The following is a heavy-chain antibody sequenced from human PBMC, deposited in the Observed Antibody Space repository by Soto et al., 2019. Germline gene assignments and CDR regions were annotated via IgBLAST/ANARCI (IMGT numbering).Heavy chain of an antibody. V-gene: IGHV1-69*06. CDR1: GGTFSSYA. J-gene: IGHJ6*02. CDR2: IIPIFGTA. D-gene: IGHD6-13*01. Sequence: QVQLVQSGAEVKKPGSSVKVSCKASGGTFSSYAISWVRQAPGQGLEWMGGIIPIFGTANYAQKFQGRVTITADKSTSTAYMELSSLRSEDTAVYHCARGYSSSWYVAGYYYYGMDVWGQGTTVTVSS. CDR3: ARGYSSSWYVAGYYYYGMDV.